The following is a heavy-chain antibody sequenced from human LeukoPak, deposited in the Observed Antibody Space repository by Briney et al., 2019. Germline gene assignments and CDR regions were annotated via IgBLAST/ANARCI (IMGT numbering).Heavy chain of an antibody. D-gene: IGHD4-17*01. CDR2: INAGNGKT. CDR3: ARARWTSTGTTYYLDY. CDR1: GYIFSDYA. J-gene: IGHJ4*02. Sequence: GASVKVSCKASGYIFSDYAIQWVRQAPGQGREGMGWINAGNGKTKYSQKFQDRVTITRDTSASTAYLELSGLRFEDTAVYFCARARWTSTGTTYYLDYWGQGTLVTVSS. V-gene: IGHV1-3*01.